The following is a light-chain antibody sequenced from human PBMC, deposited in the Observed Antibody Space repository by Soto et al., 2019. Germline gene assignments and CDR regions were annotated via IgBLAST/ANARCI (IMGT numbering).Light chain of an antibody. CDR1: QSLLQTNGYNY. CDR2: LGS. J-gene: IGKJ1*01. Sequence: DIVMTQSPLSLPVTPGEPASISCRSSQSLLQTNGYNYLDWDLQKPGPSPQLLIYLGSNRASGVPDRFSGSGSGTDFTLKISRVEAEDVGVYYFMQALQTPWAFGQGTKVEIK. V-gene: IGKV2-28*01. CDR3: MQALQTPWA.